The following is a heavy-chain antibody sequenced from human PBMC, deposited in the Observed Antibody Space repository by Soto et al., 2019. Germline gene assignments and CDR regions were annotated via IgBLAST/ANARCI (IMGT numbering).Heavy chain of an antibody. V-gene: IGHV3-33*06. CDR3: AKGPLRYCSGGSCYHFDY. D-gene: IGHD2-15*01. Sequence: GGSLRLSCAASGFTFSSYGMHWVRQAPGKGLEWVAVIWYDGSNKYYADSVKGRLTISRDNSKNTLYLQMNSLRAEDTAVYYCAKGPLRYCSGGSCYHFDYWGQGTLVTVSS. CDR1: GFTFSSYG. J-gene: IGHJ4*02. CDR2: IWYDGSNK.